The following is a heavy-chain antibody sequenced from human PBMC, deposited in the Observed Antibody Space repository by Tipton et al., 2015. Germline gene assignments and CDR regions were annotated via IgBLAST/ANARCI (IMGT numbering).Heavy chain of an antibody. Sequence: TLSLTCTVSGGSISSGYYWGWIRQPPGKGLEWIGSIFHRGDTNYNPSLKSRVTMSRDTSKNQFSLKLTSVTAADTAVYYCACQDYDSLTRDYQTVDYWGQGTLVTVSS. V-gene: IGHV4-38-2*02. J-gene: IGHJ4*02. CDR3: ACQDYDSLTRDYQTVDY. D-gene: IGHD3-9*01. CDR2: IFHRGDT. CDR1: GGSISSGYY.